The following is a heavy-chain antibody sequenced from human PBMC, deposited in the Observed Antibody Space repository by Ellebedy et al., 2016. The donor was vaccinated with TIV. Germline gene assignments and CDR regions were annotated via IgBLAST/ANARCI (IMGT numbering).Heavy chain of an antibody. CDR3: ARNKRGSLDY. D-gene: IGHD3-16*01. J-gene: IGHJ4*02. CDR1: GFTFSTHW. Sequence: GESLKIPCAAPGFTFSTHWMSWVRPAPGKGPEWVANIRQDGREKFYVDSVKGRFTISRDNAKNSLYLQMNSLRADDTAVYYCARNKRGSLDYWGQGTLVTVSS. V-gene: IGHV3-7*04. CDR2: IRQDGREK.